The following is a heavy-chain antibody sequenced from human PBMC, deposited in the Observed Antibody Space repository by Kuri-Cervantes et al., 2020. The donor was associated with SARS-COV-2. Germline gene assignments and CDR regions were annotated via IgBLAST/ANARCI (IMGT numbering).Heavy chain of an antibody. Sequence: GSLRLSCTVSGYSISSGYYWGWIRQPPGKGLEWIGSIYHSGSTYYNPSLKSRVTISVDTSKNQFSLKLSSVTAADTAVYYCERVGRAGPFDYWGQGTLVTVSS. CDR2: IYHSGST. CDR3: ERVGRAGPFDY. D-gene: IGHD6-13*01. CDR1: GYSISSGYY. J-gene: IGHJ4*02. V-gene: IGHV4-38-2*02.